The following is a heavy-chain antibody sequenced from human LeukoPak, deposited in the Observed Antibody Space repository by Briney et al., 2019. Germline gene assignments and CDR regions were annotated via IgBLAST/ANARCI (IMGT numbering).Heavy chain of an antibody. J-gene: IGHJ2*01. Sequence: GASVKVSCKASGYTFTVYYMHWVRQAPGQGLKWMGWINPNSGGTNYAQKFQGRVTMTRDTSISTAYMELSRLRSDDTAVYYCARDTLRSGFDLWGRGTLVTVSS. CDR2: INPNSGGT. V-gene: IGHV1-2*02. CDR1: GYTFTVYY. D-gene: IGHD3-10*02. CDR3: ARDTLRSGFDL.